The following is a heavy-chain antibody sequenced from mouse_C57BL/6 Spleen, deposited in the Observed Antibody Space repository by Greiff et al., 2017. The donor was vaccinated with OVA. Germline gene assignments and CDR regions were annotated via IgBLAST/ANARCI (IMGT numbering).Heavy chain of an antibody. V-gene: IGHV1-82*01. Sequence: VQLQQSGPELVKPGASVKISCKASGYAFSSSWMNWVKQRPGKGLEWIGRIYPGDGDTNYNGKFKGKATLTADKSSSTAYLQLSSLTSEDSAVYFCAKFYDGFAYWGQGTLVTVSA. D-gene: IGHD2-3*01. J-gene: IGHJ3*01. CDR2: IYPGDGDT. CDR1: GYAFSSSW. CDR3: AKFYDGFAY.